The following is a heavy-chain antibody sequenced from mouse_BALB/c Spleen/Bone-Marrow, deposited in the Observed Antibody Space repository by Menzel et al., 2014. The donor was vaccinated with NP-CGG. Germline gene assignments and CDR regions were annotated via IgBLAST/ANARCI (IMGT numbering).Heavy chain of an antibody. CDR2: ISSGSSTI. CDR1: GFTFSSFG. V-gene: IGHV5-17*02. D-gene: IGHD4-1*01. CDR3: ARGGNWEDFDY. J-gene: IGHJ2*01. Sequence: EVQGVESGGGLVQPGGSRKLSCAASGFTFSSFGMHWVRQAPERGLKWVAYISSGSSTIFYADTVKGRFTISRDNPKNTLFLQMTSLRSEDTAMYYCARGGNWEDFDYWGQGTTLTVSS.